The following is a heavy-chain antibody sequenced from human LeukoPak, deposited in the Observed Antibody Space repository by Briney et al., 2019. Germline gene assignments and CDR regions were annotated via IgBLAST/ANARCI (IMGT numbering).Heavy chain of an antibody. J-gene: IGHJ4*02. CDR3: ARHSSHAYYGSGSYIIDY. D-gene: IGHD3-10*01. V-gene: IGHV5-51*01. CDR1: GYSFTSYW. Sequence: GESLKISCKGSGYSFTSYWIGWVRQMPGKGLEWMGIIYPGDSDTRYSPSFQGQVTISADKFISTAYLQWSSLKASDTAMYYCARHSSHAYYGSGSYIIDYWGQGTLVTVSS. CDR2: IYPGDSDT.